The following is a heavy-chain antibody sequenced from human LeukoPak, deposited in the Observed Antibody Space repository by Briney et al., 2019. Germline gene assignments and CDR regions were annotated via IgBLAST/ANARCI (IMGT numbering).Heavy chain of an antibody. J-gene: IGHJ4*02. V-gene: IGHV4-59*01. CDR3: ARGLTLIPYYFDY. CDR2: IYYSGST. D-gene: IGHD2-8*01. Sequence: SETLSLTCAVSGGSISSYYWSWIRQPPGKGLEWIGYIYYSGSTNYNPSLKSRVTISVDTSKNQFSLKLSSVTAADTAVYYCARGLTLIPYYFDYWGQGTLVTVSS. CDR1: GGSISSYY.